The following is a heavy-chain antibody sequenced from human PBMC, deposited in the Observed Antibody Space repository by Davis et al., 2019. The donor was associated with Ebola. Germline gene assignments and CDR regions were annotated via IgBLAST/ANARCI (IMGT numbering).Heavy chain of an antibody. V-gene: IGHV1-69*13. D-gene: IGHD2-2*01. Sequence: SVKVSCKASGGTFISYGISWVRQAPGQGLEWMGGIIPIFGTANYAQKFQGRVTITADESTSTAYMELSSLRSEDTAVYYCARSCSSTSCFYYYYYYGMDVWGQGTTVTVSS. CDR2: IIPIFGTA. J-gene: IGHJ6*02. CDR3: ARSCSSTSCFYYYYYYGMDV. CDR1: GGTFISYG.